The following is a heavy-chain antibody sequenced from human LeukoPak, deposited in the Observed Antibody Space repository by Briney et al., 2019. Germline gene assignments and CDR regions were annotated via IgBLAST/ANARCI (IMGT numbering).Heavy chain of an antibody. CDR2: INPNTGDT. CDR1: GYTFTAYY. V-gene: IGHV1-2*02. CDR3: GRGNKSFDP. Sequence: ASVKVSCKASGYTFTAYYVHWVRQAPGQGLEWIGWINPNTGDTNYAPKFQGRVTMIKDTSTNSAYMELNKLTSDDTAVYYCGRGNKSFDPWGQGTLVTVSS. J-gene: IGHJ5*02.